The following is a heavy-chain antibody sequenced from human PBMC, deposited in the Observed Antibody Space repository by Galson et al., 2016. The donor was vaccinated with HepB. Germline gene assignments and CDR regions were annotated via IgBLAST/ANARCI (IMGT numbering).Heavy chain of an antibody. J-gene: IGHJ4*02. CDR2: IYPGDSET. V-gene: IGHV5-51*01. CDR1: GYRFTTYW. CDR3: GRIGYSSGHDY. D-gene: IGHD6-19*01. Sequence: QSGAEAKKPGESLKISCQGSGYRFTTYWIGWVRQMPGIGLEWMGIIYPGDSETKYSPSFQGQVTISVDKSISTVYLQWSGLKASDTAMYYCGRIGYSSGHDYWGQGTLVTVSS.